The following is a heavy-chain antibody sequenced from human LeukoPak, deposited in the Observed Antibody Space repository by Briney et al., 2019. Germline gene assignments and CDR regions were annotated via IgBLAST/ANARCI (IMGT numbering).Heavy chain of an antibody. CDR3: ARRNGYDFDY. Sequence: PGGSLRLSCAASGFTFSNYAMSWVRQAPGKGLEWVSDISDSGGNTHYADSVKGRFTISRDKSKSTLYLQMNSLRAEDTAVYYCARRNGYDFDYWGQGTLVTVSS. J-gene: IGHJ4*02. D-gene: IGHD5-18*01. CDR2: ISDSGGNT. CDR1: GFTFSNYA. V-gene: IGHV3-23*01.